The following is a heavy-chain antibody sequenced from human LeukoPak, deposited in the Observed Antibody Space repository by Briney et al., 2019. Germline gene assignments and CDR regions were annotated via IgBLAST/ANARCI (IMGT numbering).Heavy chain of an antibody. CDR3: ARGGHRQKEF. CDR1: GVTVSSNY. V-gene: IGHV3-7*01. J-gene: IGHJ4*02. D-gene: IGHD3-10*01. Sequence: GGSLRLSCAASGVTVSSNYMTWVRQSPGKGLEWVAIIKPDGSDRYSVDSEKGRFTVSRDNAKNSLYLQMSSLRAEDTAVYYCARGGHRQKEFWGQGTLVTVSS. CDR2: IKPDGSDR.